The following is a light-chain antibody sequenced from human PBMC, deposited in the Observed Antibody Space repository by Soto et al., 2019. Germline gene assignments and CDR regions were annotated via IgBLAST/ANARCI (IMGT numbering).Light chain of an antibody. CDR3: QQFNSYPLT. J-gene: IGKJ4*01. Sequence: DIPLTQSPSFLSASVGDRVTITCRASQGISSYLAWYQQKPGKAPKFLIYAASNLQSGVPSRFSGSGSGTEYTLTISSLQPEDFVTYYCQQFNSYPLTFGGGTKVEIK. CDR2: AAS. V-gene: IGKV1-9*01. CDR1: QGISSY.